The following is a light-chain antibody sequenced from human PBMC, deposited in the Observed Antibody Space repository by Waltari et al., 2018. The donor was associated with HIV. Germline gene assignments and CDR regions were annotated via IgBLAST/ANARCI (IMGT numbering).Light chain of an antibody. CDR3: QQYNNWPPWT. J-gene: IGKJ1*01. CDR1: QSVSSN. V-gene: IGKV3-15*01. Sequence: EIVMTQSPATLSVSPVERATVSCRASQSVSSNLAWYQQKPGQAPRLLIYGASTRATGIRARFSGSGSGTEFTLTISSLQSEDFAFYYCQQYNNWPPWTFGQGTKVEIK. CDR2: GAS.